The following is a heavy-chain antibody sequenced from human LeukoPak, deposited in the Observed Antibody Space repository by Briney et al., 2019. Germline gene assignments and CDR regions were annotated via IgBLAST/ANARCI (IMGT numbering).Heavy chain of an antibody. CDR1: GYTLTSYA. Sequence: ASVKVSCKASGYTLTSYAMNWVRQAPGQGLEWMGWINTNTGNPTYAQGFTGRFVFSLDTSVSTAYLQISNLKAEDTAVYYCARDLLWFGQGRLDYWGQGTLVTVSS. D-gene: IGHD3-10*01. CDR2: INTNTGNP. V-gene: IGHV7-4-1*02. CDR3: ARDLLWFGQGRLDY. J-gene: IGHJ4*02.